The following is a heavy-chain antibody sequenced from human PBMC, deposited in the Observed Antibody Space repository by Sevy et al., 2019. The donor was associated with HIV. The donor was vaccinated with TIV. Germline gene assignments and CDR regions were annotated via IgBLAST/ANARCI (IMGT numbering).Heavy chain of an antibody. D-gene: IGHD3-22*01. V-gene: IGHV3-33*01. CDR3: SRGANYYHSSGSQPNFDF. Sequence: GGSVRLSCAASGFIFSNYGMHWVRQAPGKGLEWVALIWYDGSSKYYGDSVKGRFTISRDNSKNTMDLQMNSLRVEDTAVYYCSRGANYYHSSGSQPNFDFWGQGTLVTVSS. CDR1: GFIFSNYG. J-gene: IGHJ4*02. CDR2: IWYDGSSK.